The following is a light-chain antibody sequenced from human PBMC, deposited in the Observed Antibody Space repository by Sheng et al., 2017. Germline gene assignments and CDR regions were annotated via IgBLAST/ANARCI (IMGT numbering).Light chain of an antibody. CDR3: QQYGSSPGT. CDR1: ESVSRTY. CDR2: AAS. Sequence: EIVLTQSPATLSLSPGERATLSCRASESVSRTYLAWFQQKPGQAPRLLIYAASFRATGVPDRFSGSGSGTDFTLTISRLEPEDFAVYYCQQYGSSPGTFGQGTKVEIK. J-gene: IGKJ1*01. V-gene: IGKV3-20*01.